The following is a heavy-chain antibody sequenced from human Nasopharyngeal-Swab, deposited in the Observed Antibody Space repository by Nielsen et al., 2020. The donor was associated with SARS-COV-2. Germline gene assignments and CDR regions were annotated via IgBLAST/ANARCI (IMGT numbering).Heavy chain of an antibody. V-gene: IGHV4-39*07. D-gene: IGHD6-6*01. CDR3: ARGYRLAARPVVGYYYYGMDV. J-gene: IGHJ6*02. Sequence: WIRQPPGKGLEWIGSIYYSGSTNYNPSLKSRVTISVDTSKNQFSLKLSSVTAADTAVHYCARGYRLAARPVVGYYYYGMDVWGQGTTVTVSS. CDR2: IYYSGST.